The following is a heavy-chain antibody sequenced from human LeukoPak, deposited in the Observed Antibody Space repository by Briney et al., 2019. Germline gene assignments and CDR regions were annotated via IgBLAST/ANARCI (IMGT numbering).Heavy chain of an antibody. D-gene: IGHD3-22*01. CDR2: IIPILGIA. Sequence: SVKVSCKASGGTFSSYAISWVRQAPGQGLEWMGRIIPILGIANYAQKFQGRVTITADKSTSTAYMELSSLRSEDTAVYYCARVRYYYDDNSWFDPWGQGTLVTVSS. CDR3: ARVRYYYDDNSWFDP. J-gene: IGHJ5*02. V-gene: IGHV1-69*04. CDR1: GGTFSSYA.